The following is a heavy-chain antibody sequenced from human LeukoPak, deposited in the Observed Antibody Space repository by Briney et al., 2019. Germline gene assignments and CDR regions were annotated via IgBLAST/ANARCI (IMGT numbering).Heavy chain of an antibody. CDR1: GYTFTGNY. J-gene: IGHJ4*02. CDR2: INCNSGDT. D-gene: IGHD1-26*01. V-gene: IGHV1-2*02. Sequence: ASVKVSCRASGYTFTGNYIHWVRQAPGQGLEWMGRINCNSGDTNLAQKFQGRFTMTRDTSIHTAYMEMSGLTSDDTAVYYCGRDEGGCWGQGTLVIVSS. CDR3: GRDEGGC.